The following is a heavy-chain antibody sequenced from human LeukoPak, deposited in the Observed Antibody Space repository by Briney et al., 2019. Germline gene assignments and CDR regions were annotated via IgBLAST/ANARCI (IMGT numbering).Heavy chain of an antibody. CDR2: MIPIFGTA. CDR3: ASSSGCLICGYSR. D-gene: IGHD6-19*01. CDR1: GGTFSSYA. V-gene: IGHV1-69*13. J-gene: IGHJ4*02. Sequence: SVKVSFQASGGTFSSYAISWVRQAPGQGLECMGGMIPIFGTANYAHKFQGRVTITADESTNTAYMELSSLRSEDTAVYYCASSSGCLICGYSRWGQGTLVTVSS.